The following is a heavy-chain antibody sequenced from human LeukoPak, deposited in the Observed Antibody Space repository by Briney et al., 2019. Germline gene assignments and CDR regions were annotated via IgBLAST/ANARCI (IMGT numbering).Heavy chain of an antibody. Sequence: EASVKVSCKASGYTFTSYYMHWVRQAPGQGLEWMGIINPSGGSTSYAQKFQGRVTMTRDTSTSTVYMELSSLRSEDTAVYYCARLLAYCGGDCPITPLDIDYWGQGTLVTVSS. J-gene: IGHJ4*02. D-gene: IGHD2-21*02. V-gene: IGHV1-46*01. CDR2: INPSGGST. CDR1: GYTFTSYY. CDR3: ARLLAYCGGDCPITPLDIDY.